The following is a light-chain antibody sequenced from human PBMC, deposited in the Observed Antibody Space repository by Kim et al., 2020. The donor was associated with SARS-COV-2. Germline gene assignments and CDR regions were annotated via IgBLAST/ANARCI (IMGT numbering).Light chain of an antibody. CDR3: TSYSGSDTWV. J-gene: IGLJ3*02. V-gene: IGLV2-14*03. CDR2: DVT. CDR1: SSYIGCYNY. Sequence: GQWIHTSCTGSSSYIGCYNYCSCFQQHPGKAPKLMFYDVTKWPSGISNRFSGSKSGNTASLTISGLQAEDEADYYCTSYSGSDTWVFGGGTKLTVL.